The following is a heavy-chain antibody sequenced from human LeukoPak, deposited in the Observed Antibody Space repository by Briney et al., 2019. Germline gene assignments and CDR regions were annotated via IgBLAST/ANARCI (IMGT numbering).Heavy chain of an antibody. D-gene: IGHD5-18*01. CDR2: ISYDGSNK. CDR3: AGDPGGYSYGYFDY. CDR1: GFTFSSYA. J-gene: IGHJ4*02. Sequence: PGRSLRLSCAASGFTFSSYAMHWVRQAPGKGLEWVAVISYDGSNKYYADSVKGRFTISRDNSKNTLYLQMNSLRGEDTAVYYCAGDPGGYSYGYFDYWGQGTLVTVSS. V-gene: IGHV3-30*04.